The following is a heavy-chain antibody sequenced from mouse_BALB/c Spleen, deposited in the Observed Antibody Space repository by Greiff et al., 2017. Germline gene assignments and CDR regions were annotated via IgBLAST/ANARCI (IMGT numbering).Heavy chain of an antibody. CDR2: IDPENGNT. J-gene: IGHJ4*01. V-gene: IGHV14-1*02. D-gene: IGHD2-4*01. CDR1: GFNIKDYY. CDR3: ARMITTFFYAMDY. Sequence: EVQLQESGAELVRPGALVKLSCKASGFNIKDYYMHWVKQRPEQGLEWIGWIDPENGNTIYDPKFQGKASITADTSSNTAYLPLSSLTSEDTAVYYCARMITTFFYAMDYWGQGTSVTVSS.